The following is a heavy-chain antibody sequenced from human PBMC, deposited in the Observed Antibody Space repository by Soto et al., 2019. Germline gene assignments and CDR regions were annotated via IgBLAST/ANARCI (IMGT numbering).Heavy chain of an antibody. J-gene: IGHJ6*02. Sequence: GASVKVSCKVSGGTFSSYAISWVRQAPGQGLEWMGGIIPIFGTANYAQKFQGRVTITADKSTSTAYMELSSLRSEDTAVYYCARLGDIVVVPAAIPYYYGMDVWGQGTTVTVSS. CDR3: ARLGDIVVVPAAIPYYYGMDV. V-gene: IGHV1-69*06. CDR1: GGTFSSYA. CDR2: IIPIFGTA. D-gene: IGHD2-2*01.